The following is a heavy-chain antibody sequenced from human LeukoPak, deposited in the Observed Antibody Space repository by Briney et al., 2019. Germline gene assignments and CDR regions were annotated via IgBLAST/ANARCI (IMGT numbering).Heavy chain of an antibody. D-gene: IGHD6-13*01. CDR2: ISAYNGNT. V-gene: IGHV1-18*01. Sequence: GASVKVSCKASGYTFTSYGISWVRQAPGQGLEWMGWISAYNGNTNYAQKLQGRVTMTTDTSTSTAYMELRSLRSDDTAVYYCATPPLIAAAGAEYFQHWGQGTLVTVSS. CDR3: ATPPLIAAAGAEYFQH. CDR1: GYTFTSYG. J-gene: IGHJ1*01.